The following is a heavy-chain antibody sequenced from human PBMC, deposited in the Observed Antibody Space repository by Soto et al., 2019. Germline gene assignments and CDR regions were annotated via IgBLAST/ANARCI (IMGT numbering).Heavy chain of an antibody. Sequence: EVQLLESGGGLVQPGGSLRLSCAASGFTFSSYAMSWVRQAPGKGLEWVSAISGSGGSTYYADSVKGRFTISRDNSKNTLYLQMNRLRAEDTAVYYCASSPPPHITMVRGVLPGHDYWGQGTLVTVSS. J-gene: IGHJ4*02. D-gene: IGHD3-10*01. CDR2: ISGSGGST. V-gene: IGHV3-23*01. CDR1: GFTFSSYA. CDR3: ASSPPPHITMVRGVLPGHDY.